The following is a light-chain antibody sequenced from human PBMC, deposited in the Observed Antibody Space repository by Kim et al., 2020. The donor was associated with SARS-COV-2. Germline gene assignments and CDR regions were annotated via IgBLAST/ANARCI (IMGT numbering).Light chain of an antibody. Sequence: SYELTQPPSVSVSPGQTASITCAGDKLGDKYACWYQQKPGQSPVLVIYQDSKRPSGIPERFSGSNSGNTATLTISGTQAMDEADYYCQAWDSSNYVVFGGGTQLTV. CDR2: QDS. CDR1: KLGDKY. V-gene: IGLV3-1*01. CDR3: QAWDSSNYVV. J-gene: IGLJ2*01.